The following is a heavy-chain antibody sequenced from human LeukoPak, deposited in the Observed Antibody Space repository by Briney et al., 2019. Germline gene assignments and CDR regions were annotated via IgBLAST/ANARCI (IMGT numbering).Heavy chain of an antibody. CDR3: ARVPRGSYSFDY. Sequence: GGSLRLSCGASGFTFSDYAMSWVRQAPGKGLEWVSGINDNGSTRFYAASVKGRFTSSRDNAMNTPYLQMNSLRAEDTAVYYCARVPRGSYSFDYWGQGTLVTVSS. CDR1: GFTFSDYA. D-gene: IGHD1-26*01. J-gene: IGHJ4*02. CDR2: INDNGSTR. V-gene: IGHV3-23*01.